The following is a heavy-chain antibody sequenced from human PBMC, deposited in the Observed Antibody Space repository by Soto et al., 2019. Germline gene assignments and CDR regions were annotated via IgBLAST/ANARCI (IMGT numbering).Heavy chain of an antibody. V-gene: IGHV4-59*08. J-gene: IGHJ4*02. CDR3: ARHAKPSSSWYDRHFDY. Sequence: PSETLSLTCTVSGGSISSYYWSWIRQPPGKGLEWIGYIYYSGSTNYNPSLKSRVTISVDTSKNQFSLKLSSVTAADTAVYYCARHAKPSSSWYDRHFDYWGQGTLVTVSS. CDR2: IYYSGST. CDR1: GGSISSYY. D-gene: IGHD6-13*01.